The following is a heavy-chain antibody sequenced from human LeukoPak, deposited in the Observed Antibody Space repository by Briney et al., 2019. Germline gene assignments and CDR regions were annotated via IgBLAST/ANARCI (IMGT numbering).Heavy chain of an antibody. D-gene: IGHD5-24*01. Sequence: GGSLRLSCAASGFTFSSYAMHWVRQTPGKGLEWVALIWYDGSDKYYADSVKGRFTISRDSSMNTLYLQMNSLRAEDTAVYYCARDTYNMDVWGQGTTVTVSS. CDR1: GFTFSSYA. V-gene: IGHV3-33*08. CDR3: ARDTYNMDV. CDR2: IWYDGSDK. J-gene: IGHJ6*02.